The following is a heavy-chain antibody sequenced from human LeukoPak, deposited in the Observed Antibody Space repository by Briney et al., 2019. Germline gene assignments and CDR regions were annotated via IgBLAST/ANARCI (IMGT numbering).Heavy chain of an antibody. J-gene: IGHJ4*02. CDR2: IYYSGST. CDR1: GGSISSSSYY. CDR3: ARLLAGQTGYYRWSSTHPDTYYFDY. D-gene: IGHD3-9*01. Sequence: KPSETLSLTCTVSGGSISSSSYYWGWIRQPPGKGLEWIGSIYYSGSTYYNPSLKSRVTISVDTSKNQFSLKLSSVTAADTAVYYCARLLAGQTGYYRWSSTHPDTYYFDYWGQGTLVTVSS. V-gene: IGHV4-39*01.